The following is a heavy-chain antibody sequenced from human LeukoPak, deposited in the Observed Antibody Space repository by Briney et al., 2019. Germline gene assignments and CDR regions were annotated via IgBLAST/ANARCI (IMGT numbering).Heavy chain of an antibody. CDR3: AREGGCSSTSFYVGFDP. Sequence: PSETLSLTCTVSGGSISSYYWSWIWKRPGQGLVWIVIFYYSGSTNYHPSLKSRVTISVDTSKNQCSLKLSSVTAADTAVYYCAREGGCSSTSFYVGFDPWGQGTLVTVSA. CDR1: GGSISSYY. CDR2: FYYSGST. J-gene: IGHJ5*02. D-gene: IGHD2-2*01. V-gene: IGHV4-59*01.